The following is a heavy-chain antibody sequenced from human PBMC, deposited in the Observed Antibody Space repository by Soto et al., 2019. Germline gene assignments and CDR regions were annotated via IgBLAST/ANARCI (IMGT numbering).Heavy chain of an antibody. J-gene: IGHJ4*02. V-gene: IGHV3-30*18. CDR1: GFTFSDYA. D-gene: IGHD6-19*01. CDR3: AKGGRQWLVTSDFNY. Sequence: VQLVESGGGVVQPGRSLRLSCAASGFTFSDYAMHWVRQAPGKGLEWVAVVSHDGRNTHYADSVKGRFTISRDSSKNTVYLEMTSLKAEDKAVYYWAKGGRQWLVTSDFNYWGQGALVTVSS. CDR2: VSHDGRNT.